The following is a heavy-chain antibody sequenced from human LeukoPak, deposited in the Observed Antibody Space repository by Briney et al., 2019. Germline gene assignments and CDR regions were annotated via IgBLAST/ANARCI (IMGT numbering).Heavy chain of an antibody. CDR3: ARPLVRTRYYFDY. J-gene: IGHJ4*02. CDR1: GFTFSSYA. V-gene: IGHV3-23*01. CDR2: ISGSGGST. Sequence: GGSLRLSCAASGFTFSSYAMSWVRQAPGKGLEWVSAISGSGGSTYYADSVKGRFTISRDNSKNTLYLQMNSLRAEDTAVYYCARPLVRTRYYFDYWGQGTLVTVSS. D-gene: IGHD2-8*01.